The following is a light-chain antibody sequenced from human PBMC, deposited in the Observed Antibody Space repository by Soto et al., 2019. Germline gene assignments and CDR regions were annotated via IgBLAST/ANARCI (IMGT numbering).Light chain of an antibody. CDR2: LNSDGSH. J-gene: IGLJ2*01. CDR1: SGHSTYA. CDR3: QTWGTGIQVI. Sequence: QLVLTQSPSASASLGASVKLTCTLSSGHSTYAIAWPQQQPEKGPRYLMKLNSDGSHSKGDGIPDRFSGSSSGAERYLTISSLQSEDEADYYCQTWGTGIQVIFGGGTKVTVL. V-gene: IGLV4-69*01.